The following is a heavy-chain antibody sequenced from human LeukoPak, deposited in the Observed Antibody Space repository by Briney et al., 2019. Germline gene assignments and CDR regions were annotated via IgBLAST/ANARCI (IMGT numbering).Heavy chain of an antibody. V-gene: IGHV7-4-1*02. J-gene: IGHJ4*02. D-gene: IGHD1-26*01. Sequence: ASVKVSCKDSGYTFSTYAINWVRQTPGQGLEWMGWINTNTVNPTYAHGFTGRFVFFLDTSVTTVYLQISSLKAEDPAVYYCVRDPFGGKLLLDSWGQGALITVAS. CDR2: INTNTVNP. CDR3: VRDPFGGKLLLDS. CDR1: GYTFSTYA.